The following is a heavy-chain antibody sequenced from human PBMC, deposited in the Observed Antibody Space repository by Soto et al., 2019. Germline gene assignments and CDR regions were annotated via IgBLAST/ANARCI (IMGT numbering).Heavy chain of an antibody. CDR3: ARIRWMVRGVNCAFDI. CDR2: IIPIFGTA. V-gene: IGHV1-69*13. Sequence: SVKVSCKASGGTFSSYAISWVRQAPGQGLEWMGGIIPIFGTANYAQKFQGRVTVTADESTSTAYMELRSLRSDDTAVYYCARIRWMVRGVNCAFDIWGQGTMVTVSS. J-gene: IGHJ3*02. CDR1: GGTFSSYA. D-gene: IGHD3-10*01.